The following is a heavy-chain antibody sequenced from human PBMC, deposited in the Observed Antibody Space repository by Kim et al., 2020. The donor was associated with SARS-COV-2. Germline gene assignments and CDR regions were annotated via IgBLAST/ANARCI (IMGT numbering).Heavy chain of an antibody. CDR2: STI. Sequence: STISTADSVKGRFTISRNNAKNSLCLQMNSLGAEDTAVYYCARAAGWFDPWGQGTLVTVSS. CDR3: ARAAGWFDP. V-gene: IGHV3-11*01. J-gene: IGHJ5*02.